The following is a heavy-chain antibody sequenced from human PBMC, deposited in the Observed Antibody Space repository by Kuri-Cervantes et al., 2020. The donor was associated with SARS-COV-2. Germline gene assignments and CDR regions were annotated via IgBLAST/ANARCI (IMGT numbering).Heavy chain of an antibody. CDR3: APFYYRSINNWSDP. J-gene: IGHJ5*02. D-gene: IGHD3-10*01. Sequence: ASVKVSCKASGYTFTGYYMHWVRQAPGQGLEWMGWINPNSGGTNFAQKFQGWVTMTRDTSISTAYMELSRLTSDDTAVYYCAPFYYRSINNWSDPWGQGTQVTVSS. CDR2: INPNSGGT. V-gene: IGHV1-2*04. CDR1: GYTFTGYY.